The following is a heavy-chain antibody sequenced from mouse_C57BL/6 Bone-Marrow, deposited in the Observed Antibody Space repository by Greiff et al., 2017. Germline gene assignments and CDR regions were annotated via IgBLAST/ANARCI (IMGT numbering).Heavy chain of an antibody. D-gene: IGHD1-1*01. CDR2: ISSGGSDT. CDR3: AREGSSYQRAKYY. V-gene: IGHV5-6*02. CDR1: GFTFSSYG. J-gene: IGHJ4*01. Sequence: EVMLVESGGDLVKPGGSLKLSCAASGFTFSSYGMSWVRQTPDKSLEWVATISSGGSDTYYPDSVKGRFTSSRDNAKHTLYLQMSSRKTEDTAIYYCAREGSSYQRAKYYGGQGTSVTVAS.